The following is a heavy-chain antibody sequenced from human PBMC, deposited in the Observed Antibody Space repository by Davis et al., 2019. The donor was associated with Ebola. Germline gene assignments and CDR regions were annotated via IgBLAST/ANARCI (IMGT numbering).Heavy chain of an antibody. CDR3: ARVGTVTTTFDY. CDR1: GGTFSSYA. J-gene: IGHJ4*02. D-gene: IGHD4-17*01. CDR2: INPNSGGT. V-gene: IGHV1-2*04. Sequence: AASVKVSCKASGGTFSSYAISWVRQAPGQGLEWMGWINPNSGGTNYAQKFQGWVTMTRDTSISTAYMELSRLRSDDTVVYYCARVGTVTTTFDYWGQGTLVTVSS.